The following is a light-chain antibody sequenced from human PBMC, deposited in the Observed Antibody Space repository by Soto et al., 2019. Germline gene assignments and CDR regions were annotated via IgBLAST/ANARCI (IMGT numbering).Light chain of an antibody. CDR2: GTS. J-gene: IGKJ4*01. CDR1: QYVSTTF. CDR3: QNNGSSPPP. V-gene: IGKV3-20*01. Sequence: EIVLTQSPGTLSLSPGERATLSCRASQYVSTTFFAWYQQKPGQAPRLLIYGTSNRATGIPDRFSGSGFGTASTLTISSPEPEYFGVCAFQNNGSSPPPSGGGPRMEIK.